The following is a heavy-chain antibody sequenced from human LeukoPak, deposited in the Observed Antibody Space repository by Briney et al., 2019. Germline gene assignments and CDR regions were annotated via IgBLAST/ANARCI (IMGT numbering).Heavy chain of an antibody. J-gene: IGHJ6*03. CDR2: IYTSGST. CDR1: GGSISSYY. V-gene: IGHV4-4*08. CDR3: ARVFVRSGIHYYYYYYMDV. D-gene: IGHD3-10*01. Sequence: PSETLSLTCTVSGGSISSYYWSWIRQPPGKGLEWIGRIYTSGSTNYNPSLKSRVTISVDTSKNQFSLKLSSVTAADTAVYYCARVFVRSGIHYYYYYYMDVWGKGTTVTVSS.